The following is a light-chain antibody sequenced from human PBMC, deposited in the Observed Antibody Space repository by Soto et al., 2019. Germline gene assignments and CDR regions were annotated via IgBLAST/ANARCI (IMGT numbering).Light chain of an antibody. V-gene: IGLV3-25*03. CDR2: KDS. CDR1: ALPKQY. J-gene: IGLJ3*02. Sequence: SYELTQPPSVSVSPGQTARITCSGDALPKQYAYWYQQKPGQAPVVVIYKDSERSSGIPERFSGSSSGTTDTLTISGVQAEDEADYYCQSAERVFGGGTKLTVL. CDR3: QSAERV.